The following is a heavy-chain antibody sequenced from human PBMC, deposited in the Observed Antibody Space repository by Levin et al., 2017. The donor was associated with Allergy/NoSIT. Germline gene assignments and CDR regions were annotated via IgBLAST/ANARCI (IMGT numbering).Heavy chain of an antibody. D-gene: IGHD6-25*01. J-gene: IGHJ4*02. CDR1: GFTFSSYG. CDR3: ARDLLVRSSGQLLGY. V-gene: IGHV3-33*01. CDR2: IWYDGSNK. Sequence: GESLKISCAASGFTFSSYGMHWVRQAPGKGLEWVAVIWYDGSNKYYADSVKGRFTISRDNSKNTLYLQMNSLRAEDTAVYYCARDLLVRSSGQLLGYWGQGTLVTVSS.